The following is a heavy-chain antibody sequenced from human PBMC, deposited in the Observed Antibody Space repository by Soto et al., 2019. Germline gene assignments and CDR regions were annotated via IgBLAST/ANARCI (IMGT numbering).Heavy chain of an antibody. V-gene: IGHV1-18*01. CDR2: ISAYNGNT. D-gene: IGHD4-17*01. Sequence: ASVKVSCKASGYTFTSYGISWVRQAPGQGLEWKGWISAYNGNTNYAQKLQGRVTMTTDTSTSTAYMELRSLRSDDTAVYYCARVHGDYVNYYYYGMDVWGQGTTVTVSS. CDR3: ARVHGDYVNYYYYGMDV. CDR1: GYTFTSYG. J-gene: IGHJ6*02.